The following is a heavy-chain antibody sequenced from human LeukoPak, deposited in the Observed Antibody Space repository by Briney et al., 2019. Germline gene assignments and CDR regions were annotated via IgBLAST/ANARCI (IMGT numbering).Heavy chain of an antibody. Sequence: SETLSLTCTVSGGSISSYYWSWIRQPPGKGLEWIGFIYDSGSANYKSSLKSRVTMTVDTSKNQFSLKLNSVTAADTAVYYCARVLQNYYHMDVWGKGTTVTVS. CDR1: GGSISSYY. CDR2: IYDSGSA. V-gene: IGHV4-59*01. J-gene: IGHJ6*03. CDR3: ARVLQNYYHMDV. D-gene: IGHD3-3*01.